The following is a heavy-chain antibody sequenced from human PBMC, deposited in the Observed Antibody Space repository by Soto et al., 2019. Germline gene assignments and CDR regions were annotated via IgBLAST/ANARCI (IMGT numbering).Heavy chain of an antibody. V-gene: IGHV3-66*01. Sequence: PGGSLRLSCAASGFTVSSNYMSWVRQAPGKGLEWVSVIYSGGSTYYADSVKGRFTISRDNSKNTLYLQMNSLRAEDTAVYYCASTNYDILTGYYIDAFDIWGQGTMVTVSS. J-gene: IGHJ3*02. CDR1: GFTVSSNY. CDR3: ASTNYDILTGYYIDAFDI. D-gene: IGHD3-9*01. CDR2: IYSGGST.